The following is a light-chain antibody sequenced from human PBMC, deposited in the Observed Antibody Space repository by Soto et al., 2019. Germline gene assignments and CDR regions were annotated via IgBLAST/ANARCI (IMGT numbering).Light chain of an antibody. CDR1: SSNIGSNT. CDR2: TNN. V-gene: IGLV1-44*01. J-gene: IGLJ3*02. Sequence: QSVLTQPPSASETPGHRVTISCSGSSSNIGSNTVNWYQHLPGTAPKLLLYTNNQRPSGVPDRFSGSKSGTSASLAISGLQSEDEADYYCAAWDDRLNGRLFGGGTKLTVL. CDR3: AAWDDRLNGRL.